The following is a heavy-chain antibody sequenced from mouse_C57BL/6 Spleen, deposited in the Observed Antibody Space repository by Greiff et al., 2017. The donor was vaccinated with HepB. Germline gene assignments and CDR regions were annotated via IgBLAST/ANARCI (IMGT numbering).Heavy chain of an antibody. CDR3: ARHEEGTGTGFAY. CDR2: FYPGSGSI. V-gene: IGHV1-62-2*01. Sequence: VKVVESGAELVKPGASVKLSCKASGYTFTEYTIHWVKQRSGQGLEWIGWFYPGSGSIKDNEKFKDKATLTADKSSSTVYMELSRLTSEDSAVYFCARHEEGTGTGFAYWGQGTLVTVSA. CDR1: GYTFTEYT. D-gene: IGHD4-1*01. J-gene: IGHJ3*01.